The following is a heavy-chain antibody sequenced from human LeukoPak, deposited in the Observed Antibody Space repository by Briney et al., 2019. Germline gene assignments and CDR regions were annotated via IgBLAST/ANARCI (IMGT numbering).Heavy chain of an antibody. V-gene: IGHV1-18*01. J-gene: IGHJ6*03. Sequence: ASVKVSCKASGYTFTSYGISWVRQAPGRGLEWMGWISAYNGNTNYAQKLQGRVTMTTDTSTSTAYMELRSLRSDDTAVYYCARTPVVRVTTAYYYYMDVWGKGTTVTISS. CDR1: GYTFTSYG. CDR3: ARTPVVRVTTAYYYYMDV. CDR2: ISAYNGNT. D-gene: IGHD4-17*01.